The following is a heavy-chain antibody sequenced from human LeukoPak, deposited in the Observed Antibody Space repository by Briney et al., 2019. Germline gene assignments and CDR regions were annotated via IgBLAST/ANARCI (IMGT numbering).Heavy chain of an antibody. D-gene: IGHD5-12*01. CDR3: ARDAWRRAFNYGMDV. Sequence: SETLSLTCTVSGGSISSHYWSWIRQPPGKGLEWIGYIYYSGSTNYNPSLKSRVTISVDTSKNQFSLKLSSVTAADTALYFCARDAWRRAFNYGMDVWGQGTTVAVSS. V-gene: IGHV4-59*11. CDR1: GGSISSHY. CDR2: IYYSGST. J-gene: IGHJ6*02.